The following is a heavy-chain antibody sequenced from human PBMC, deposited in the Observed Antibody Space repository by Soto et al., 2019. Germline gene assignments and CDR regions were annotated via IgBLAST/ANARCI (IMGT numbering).Heavy chain of an antibody. CDR2: FYYSGST. CDR3: ARQSGYSYGEFFDY. Sequence: PSETLSLTCTVSGGSISSSSYYWGWIRQPPGKGLEWIGTFYYSGSTYYNPSLKSRVTISVDTSKNQFSLKLSSVTAADTAVYYCARQSGYSYGEFFDYWGQGTLVTVS. J-gene: IGHJ4*02. V-gene: IGHV4-39*01. D-gene: IGHD5-18*01. CDR1: GGSISSSSYY.